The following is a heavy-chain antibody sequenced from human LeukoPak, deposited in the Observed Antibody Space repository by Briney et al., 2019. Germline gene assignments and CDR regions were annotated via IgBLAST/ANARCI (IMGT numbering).Heavy chain of an antibody. CDR1: GFTFSSYS. V-gene: IGHV3-21*04. CDR2: ISSSSSYI. CDR3: ARLGIVLISPIDY. Sequence: GGSLRLSCAASGFTFSSYSMNWVRQAPGKGLEWVSSISSSSSYIYYADSVKGRFTISRDNSKNTLYLQMNSLRAEDTAVYFCARLGIVLISPIDYWGQGTLVTVSS. D-gene: IGHD3-22*01. J-gene: IGHJ4*02.